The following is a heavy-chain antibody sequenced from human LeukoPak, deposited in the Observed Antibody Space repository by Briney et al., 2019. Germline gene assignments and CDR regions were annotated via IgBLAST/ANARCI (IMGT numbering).Heavy chain of an antibody. D-gene: IGHD1-7*01. V-gene: IGHV1-2*02. J-gene: IGHJ5*02. Sequence: ASVKVSCKVSGYTFTGYFMHWVRQAPGQGLEWMGWINTDSGGANYAQRFQGRVTMTRDKSITTGYMVLSRLRSDDTAVYYCSRDWDPITGTTRWFDPWGQGTLVTVSS. CDR3: SRDWDPITGTTRWFDP. CDR1: GYTFTGYF. CDR2: INTDSGGA.